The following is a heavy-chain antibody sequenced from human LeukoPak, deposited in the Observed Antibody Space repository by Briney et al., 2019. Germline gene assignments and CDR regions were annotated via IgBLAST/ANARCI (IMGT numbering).Heavy chain of an antibody. V-gene: IGHV3-48*03. Sequence: PSGSLRLSCAASGFTFSSYEMNWVRQAPGKGLEWVSYISSSGSTIYYADSVKGRFTISRDNAKNSLYLQMNSLRAEDTAVFYCARLYSSGWYDFDYWGQGTLVTVSS. J-gene: IGHJ4*02. CDR1: GFTFSSYE. CDR2: ISSSGSTI. D-gene: IGHD6-19*01. CDR3: ARLYSSGWYDFDY.